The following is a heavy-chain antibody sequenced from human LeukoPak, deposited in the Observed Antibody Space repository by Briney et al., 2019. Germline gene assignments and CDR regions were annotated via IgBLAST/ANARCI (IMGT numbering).Heavy chain of an antibody. Sequence: SETLSLTCAVYGGSFSGYYWSWIRQPPGKGLEWIGEINHSGSTNYNPSLKSRITISVDTSKNQFSLKLSSVTAPDTAVYYCARVPMPDYYGMDVWGQGTTVTVSS. J-gene: IGHJ6*02. V-gene: IGHV4-34*01. CDR1: GGSFSGYY. D-gene: IGHD2-2*01. CDR2: INHSGST. CDR3: ARVPMPDYYGMDV.